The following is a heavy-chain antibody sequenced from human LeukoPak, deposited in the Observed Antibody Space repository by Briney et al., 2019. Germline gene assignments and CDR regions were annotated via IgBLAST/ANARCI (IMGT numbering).Heavy chain of an antibody. D-gene: IGHD4/OR15-4a*01. Sequence: PGGSLRLSCTVSGFTFSDAWMSWVRQAPGKGLEWVGRIKSRSDGETTDYSAPVKDRFVISRDDSGNTMYLQMNSLKIEDTALYYCATDRGARDYWGQGTLVTVSP. J-gene: IGHJ4*02. CDR1: GFTFSDAW. CDR2: IKSRSDGETT. V-gene: IGHV3-15*01. CDR3: ATDRGARDY.